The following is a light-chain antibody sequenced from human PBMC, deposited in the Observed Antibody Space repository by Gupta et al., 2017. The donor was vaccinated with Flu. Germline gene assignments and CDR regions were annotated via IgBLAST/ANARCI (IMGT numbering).Light chain of an antibody. CDR3: RQQNSYPWT. V-gene: IGKV1-17*01. Sequence: DIQMTQSPSSLFAYVGDRVTITCRASQDIRRDLGWYQQKPGKAPSRLIYAASRLQSGVPSRFSGSGFGTEFTLTISSLQPEDFATYYCRQQNSYPWTFGQGTKVEI. CDR2: AAS. J-gene: IGKJ1*01. CDR1: QDIRRD.